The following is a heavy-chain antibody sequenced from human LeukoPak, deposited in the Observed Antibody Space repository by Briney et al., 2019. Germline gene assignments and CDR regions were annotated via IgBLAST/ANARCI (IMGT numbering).Heavy chain of an antibody. V-gene: IGHV3-64*01. CDR1: GFTFNNYA. J-gene: IGHJ5*01. Sequence: TGGSLRLSCVASGFTFNNYAMQWVRQAPGKGLEYVSAISSNGDSTFYANSVKGRFTISRDNSKNTLYLQMGSLRTEDTAVYYCARRAPGFGSGWLDSWGQGTLVTVSS. CDR3: ARRAPGFGSGWLDS. D-gene: IGHD6-19*01. CDR2: ISSNGDST.